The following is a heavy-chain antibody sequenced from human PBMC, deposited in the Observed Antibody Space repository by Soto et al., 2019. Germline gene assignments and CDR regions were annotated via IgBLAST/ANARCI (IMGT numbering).Heavy chain of an antibody. Sequence: SETLCLSSTVSGGFISSSSYYWGRLRQPPGKGLEWMGSIYYSGSTYYNPSLKSRVTISVDTSKNQFSLKLSSVTAADTAVYYCARQLRRREQKQNYYNYGMEVWGQGPTVT. V-gene: IGHV4-39*01. CDR2: IYYSGST. D-gene: IGHD1-26*01. J-gene: IGHJ6*02. CDR1: GGFISSSSYY. CDR3: ARQLRRREQKQNYYNYGMEV.